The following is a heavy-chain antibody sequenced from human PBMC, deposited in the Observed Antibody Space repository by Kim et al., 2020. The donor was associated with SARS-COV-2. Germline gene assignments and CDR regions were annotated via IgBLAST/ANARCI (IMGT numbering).Heavy chain of an antibody. V-gene: IGHV3-11*05. CDR3: ARDPYNSYAMDL. Sequence: GGSLRLSCAASRFRFSDYDMNLVRQAPGKVLEWLSSVSSSSRYTTYADSVRGRFIISRDNARDSLSLQMDSLQPEDTAVYYCARDPYNSYAMDLWGQGTT. D-gene: IGHD1-20*01. CDR2: VSSSSRYT. J-gene: IGHJ6*02. CDR1: RFRFSDYD.